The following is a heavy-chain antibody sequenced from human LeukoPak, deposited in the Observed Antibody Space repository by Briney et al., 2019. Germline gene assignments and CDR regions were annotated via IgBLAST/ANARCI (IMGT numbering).Heavy chain of an antibody. CDR1: GYMFTSYT. CDR3: ARQKTDHYDSSGYYVFDN. V-gene: IGHV7-4-1*02. Sequence: SVKVSCKASGYMFTSYTMNWVRQAPGQGLEWMGRINTNTGNPTYAQGFTGRFVFSLDTSASTAYLQISSLKAEDTAVYYCARQKTDHYDSSGYYVFDNWGQGTLVTVSS. D-gene: IGHD3-22*01. CDR2: INTNTGNP. J-gene: IGHJ4*02.